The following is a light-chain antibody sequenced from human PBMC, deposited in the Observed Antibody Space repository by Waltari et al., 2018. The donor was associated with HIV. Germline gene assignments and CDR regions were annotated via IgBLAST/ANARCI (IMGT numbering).Light chain of an antibody. CDR1: NIGSKR. J-gene: IGLJ1*01. CDR2: YDS. Sequence: SYVLTQPPSVSVAPGKTARIPCGGNNIGSKRVHWYQQKPGQAPVLVIYYDSDQPSGIPERFSGSNSGNTATLTISRVEAGDEADYYCQVWDSSSDHPVFGTGTKVTVL. CDR3: QVWDSSSDHPV. V-gene: IGLV3-21*04.